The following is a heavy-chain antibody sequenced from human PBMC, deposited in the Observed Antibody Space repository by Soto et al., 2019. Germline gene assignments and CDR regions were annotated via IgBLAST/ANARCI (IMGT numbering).Heavy chain of an antibody. J-gene: IGHJ4*02. V-gene: IGHV2-5*02. CDR2: IYWDDDK. CDR3: AHRARDGHLNY. Sequence: QITLKESGPTLVKPTQTLTLTCTFSGFSLSTSGVSVGWIRQPPGKALEWLALIYWDDDKRYNSSLQSRLTITKDTSKNQVVLTMTNMDPVDTATYYCAHRARDGHLNYRGQGTLVTVSS. CDR1: GFSLSTSGVS.